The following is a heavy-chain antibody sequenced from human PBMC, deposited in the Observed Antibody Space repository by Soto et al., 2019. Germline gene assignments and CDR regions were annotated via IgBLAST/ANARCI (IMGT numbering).Heavy chain of an antibody. J-gene: IGHJ4*02. D-gene: IGHD2-2*01. V-gene: IGHV1-3*01. CDR1: GYTFTSYA. CDR2: INAGNGHT. Sequence: ASVKVSCKASGYTFTSYAMHWVRQPPGQRRGWNGWINAGNGHTEYSQTFQGRVTITSDTAACTAYRELSRLRAEDTDVYYCARSHYCSSTGCYVFDYWGQGSLFTLCS. CDR3: ARSHYCSSTGCYVFDY.